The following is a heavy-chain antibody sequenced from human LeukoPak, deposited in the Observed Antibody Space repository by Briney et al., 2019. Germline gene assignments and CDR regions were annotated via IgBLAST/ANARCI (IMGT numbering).Heavy chain of an antibody. CDR2: IRYDGSNK. CDR1: GVTFGSYG. D-gene: IGHD6-19*01. CDR3: AKKLGSSGYYYYYYMDV. J-gene: IGHJ6*03. V-gene: IGHV3-30*02. Sequence: GGSLRLSCAASGVTFGSYGMHWVRQAPGKGLEWVAFIRYDGSNKYYADSVKGRFTISRDNSKNTLYLQMNSLRAEDTAVYYCAKKLGSSGYYYYYYMDVWGKGTTVTISS.